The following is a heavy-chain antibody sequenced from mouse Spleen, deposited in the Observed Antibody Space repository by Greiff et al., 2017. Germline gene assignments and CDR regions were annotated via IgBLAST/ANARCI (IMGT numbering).Heavy chain of an antibody. CDR1: GYSITSGYY. CDR2: ISYDGSN. J-gene: IGHJ2*01. V-gene: IGHV3-6*01. D-gene: IGHD2-12*01. Sequence: DVKLQESGPGLVKPSQSLSLTCSVTGYSITSGYYWNWIRQFPGNKLEWMGYISYDGSNNYNPSLKNRISITRDTSKNQFFLKLNSVTTEDTATYYCARDGALYYSQYFDYWGQGTTLTVSS. CDR3: ARDGALYYSQYFDY.